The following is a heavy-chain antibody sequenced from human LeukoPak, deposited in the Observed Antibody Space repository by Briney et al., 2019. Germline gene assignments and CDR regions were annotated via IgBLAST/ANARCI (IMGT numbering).Heavy chain of an antibody. J-gene: IGHJ4*02. V-gene: IGHV3-21*01. CDR3: ARGVSGATALDF. D-gene: IGHD4/OR15-4a*01. CDR2: ISIGSTYV. CDR1: GFTFSTYS. Sequence: GGSLRLSCTASGFTFSTYSMNWVRQAPGKGLEWVSYISIGSTYVYYADSVKDRFTVSRDNAKNSLVLQMNSLRAEDAAVYYCARGVSGATALDFWGQGTLVTVSS.